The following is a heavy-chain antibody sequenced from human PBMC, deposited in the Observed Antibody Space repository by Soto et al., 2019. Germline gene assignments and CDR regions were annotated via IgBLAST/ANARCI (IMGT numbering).Heavy chain of an antibody. V-gene: IGHV3-48*04. CDR3: VRANCGGDCYSDY. CDR1: GFTFSNAW. CDR2: ISTSGSTI. D-gene: IGHD2-21*02. Sequence: EVQLVESGGGLVKPGGSLRLSCAASGFTFSNAWMSWVRQAPGKGLVWLSYISTSGSTIYYADSVKGRFTVSRDNAKNSLYLQMNSLRAEDTAIYYCVRANCGGDCYSDYWGQGTLVTVSS. J-gene: IGHJ4*02.